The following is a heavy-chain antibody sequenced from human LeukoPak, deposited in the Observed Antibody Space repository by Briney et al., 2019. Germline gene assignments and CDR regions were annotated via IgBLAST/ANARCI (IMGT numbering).Heavy chain of an antibody. CDR2: IYPGDSDT. V-gene: IGHV5-51*01. CDR1: GYSFTSYW. D-gene: IGHD6-19*01. CDR3: AIGGSSSAWAPNTGY. J-gene: IGHJ4*02. Sequence: GESLKISCKGSGYSFTSYWIGWVRQMPGKGLEWMGIIYPGDSDTRYSPSFQGQVTISADKSISTAYLQWSSLKASDTAMYYCAIGGSSSAWAPNTGYWGQGTLVTVSS.